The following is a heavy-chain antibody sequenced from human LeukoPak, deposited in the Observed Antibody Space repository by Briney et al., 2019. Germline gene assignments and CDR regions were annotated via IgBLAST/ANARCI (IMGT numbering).Heavy chain of an antibody. V-gene: IGHV6-1*01. CDR1: GDSVSSNSAA. CDR2: TYYRSKWYI. D-gene: IGHD3-10*01. J-gene: IGHJ6*02. CDR3: ASFRYYYGSGSFSPHYYYGMDV. Sequence: SQTLSLTCAISGDSVSSNSAAWNWIRQSPSRGLEWLGRTYYRSKWYIDYAVSVKSRITINPDTSKNQFSLQLNSVTAADTAVYYCASFRYYYGSGSFSPHYYYGMDVWGQGTTVTVSS.